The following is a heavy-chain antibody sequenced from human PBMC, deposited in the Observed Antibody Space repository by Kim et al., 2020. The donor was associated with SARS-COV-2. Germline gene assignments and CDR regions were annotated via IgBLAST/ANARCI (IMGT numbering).Heavy chain of an antibody. Sequence: GGSLRLSCAASGFIFGDYHMSWVRQAPGKGLEWISYISSRSTTIYYADSVKGRFTVSRDNTKNSLYLQMNSLRVEDTGLYYCARGEDSSGFDSWGQGALVTVSS. V-gene: IGHV3-11*04. CDR2: ISSRSTTI. CDR1: GFIFGDYH. D-gene: IGHD2-8*02. J-gene: IGHJ4*02. CDR3: ARGEDSSGFDS.